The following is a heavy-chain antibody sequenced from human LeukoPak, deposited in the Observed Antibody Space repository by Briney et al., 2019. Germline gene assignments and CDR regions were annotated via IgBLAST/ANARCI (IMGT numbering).Heavy chain of an antibody. D-gene: IGHD3-3*01. CDR2: IKQDGSEK. J-gene: IGHJ6*02. V-gene: IGHV3-7*01. Sequence: GGSLRLSCAASGFTFSSYWMSWVRQAPGKGLEWVANIKQDGSEKYYVDSVKGRFTISRDNAKNSLYLQMNSLRAEDTAVYYCARDLSPHVLRFLEARRTHYYYGMDVWGQGTTVTVSS. CDR3: ARDLSPHVLRFLEARRTHYYYGMDV. CDR1: GFTFSSYW.